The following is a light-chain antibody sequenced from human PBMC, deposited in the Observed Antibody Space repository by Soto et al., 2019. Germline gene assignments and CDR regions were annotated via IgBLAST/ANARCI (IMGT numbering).Light chain of an antibody. J-gene: IGLJ1*01. Sequence: QSALTQPASVSGSPGQSITISCSGASSDIGPYDYVSWYQHHPGRAPKLLIYEVSNRPSGVSYRFSGSKSGNTASPTISGLQAEDEGDYYCTTFAPGRIYVFGSGTKLTVL. CDR2: EVS. V-gene: IGLV2-14*01. CDR1: SSDIGPYDY. CDR3: TTFAPGRIYV.